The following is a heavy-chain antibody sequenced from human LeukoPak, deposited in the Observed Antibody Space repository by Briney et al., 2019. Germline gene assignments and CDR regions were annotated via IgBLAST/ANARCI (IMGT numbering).Heavy chain of an antibody. CDR3: ARDRWGYSYGGA. CDR1: GFTFSSYS. Sequence: GGSLRLSCAASGFTFSSYSMNWVRQAPGKGLEWVSSISSSSSYIYYADSVKGRFTISRDNAKNSLYLQMNSLRAEDTAVYYCARDRWGYSYGGAWGQGTLVAVSS. D-gene: IGHD5-18*01. CDR2: ISSSSSYI. V-gene: IGHV3-21*01. J-gene: IGHJ5*02.